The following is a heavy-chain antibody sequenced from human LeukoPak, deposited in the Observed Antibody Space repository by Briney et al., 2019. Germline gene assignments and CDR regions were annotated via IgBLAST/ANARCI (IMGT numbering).Heavy chain of an antibody. D-gene: IGHD3-10*01. V-gene: IGHV3-23*01. J-gene: IGHJ5*02. CDR1: GFTFSTYA. CDR3: AKDLVPFDP. Sequence: PGGSLRLSCAASGFTFSTYAMSWVRQAPGKGLEWVSAISYSGDGTYYADSVKGRFTISRDNSKNTLYLQMNSLRAEDTAVYYCAKDLVPFDPWGQGTLVTVSS. CDR2: ISYSGDGT.